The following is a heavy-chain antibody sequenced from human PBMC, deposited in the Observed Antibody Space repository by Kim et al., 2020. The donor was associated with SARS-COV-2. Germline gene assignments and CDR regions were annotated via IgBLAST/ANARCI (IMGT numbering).Heavy chain of an antibody. CDR3: ARDRDVLRYFDWLLSLDY. J-gene: IGHJ4*02. D-gene: IGHD3-9*01. CDR1: GFTFSSYA. Sequence: GGSLRLSCAASGFTFSSYAMHWVRQAPGKGLEWVAVISYDGSNKYYADSVKGRFTISRDNSKNTLYLQMNSLRAEDTAVYYCARDRDVLRYFDWLLSLDYWGQGTLVTVSS. CDR2: ISYDGSNK. V-gene: IGHV3-30*04.